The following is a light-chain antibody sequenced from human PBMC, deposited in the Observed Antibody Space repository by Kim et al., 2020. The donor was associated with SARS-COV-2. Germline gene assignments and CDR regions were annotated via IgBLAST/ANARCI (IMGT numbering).Light chain of an antibody. Sequence: LSPGETATLSCRAGQSISTFLAWYQQRLGQAPRLLIYDASNRAAGVPARFSASGSGTDFTLTISSLEPDDFATYYCQQRYSWPRTFGQGTKVDIK. V-gene: IGKV3-11*01. J-gene: IGKJ1*01. CDR3: QQRYSWPRT. CDR1: QSISTF. CDR2: DAS.